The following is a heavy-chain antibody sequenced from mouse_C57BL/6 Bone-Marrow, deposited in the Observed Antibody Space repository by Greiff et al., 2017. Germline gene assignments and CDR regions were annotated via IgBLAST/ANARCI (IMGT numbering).Heavy chain of an antibody. V-gene: IGHV1-59*01. CDR1: GYTFTSYW. CDR3: ASCDYGWDY. Sequence: VKLMQPGAELVRPGTSVKLSCKASGYTFTSYWMHWVKQRPGQGLEWIGVIDPSDSYTNYNQKFKGKATLTVDTSSSTAYMLLISLTAEDAAVYYCASCDYGWDYWGQGTSVTVSS. D-gene: IGHD2-4*01. J-gene: IGHJ4*01. CDR2: IDPSDSYT.